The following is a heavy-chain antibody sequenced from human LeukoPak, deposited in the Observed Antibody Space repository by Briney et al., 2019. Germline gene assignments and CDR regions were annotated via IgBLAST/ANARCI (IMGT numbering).Heavy chain of an antibody. CDR2: IYSGGST. CDR1: GFTVSSNY. J-gene: IGHJ4*02. V-gene: IGHV3-66*01. Sequence: GGSLRLSCAASGFTVSSNYMSWVRQAPGKGLEWVSVIYSGGSTYYADSVKGRFTISRDNSKNTLYLQMNSLRAEDTAVYYCARGLYYYDSSGYYERGCYFDYWGQGTLVTVPS. CDR3: ARGLYYYDSSGYYERGCYFDY. D-gene: IGHD3-22*01.